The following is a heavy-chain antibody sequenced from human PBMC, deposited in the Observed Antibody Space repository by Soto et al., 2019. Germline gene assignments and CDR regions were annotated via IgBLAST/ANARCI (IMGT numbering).Heavy chain of an antibody. J-gene: IGHJ5*02. Sequence: ASVKVSCKASGHTFTSYGFSWVRQAPGQGLEWMGVINPHGGSTAYAQKFKGRVTLTRDTSASTVYMEVSSLTSEDTAMYYCARSSGGNFGIIIEGTNWFAPWGQGTPVTVSS. CDR1: GHTFTSYG. CDR2: INPHGGST. CDR3: ARSSGGNFGIIIEGTNWFAP. D-gene: IGHD1-26*01. V-gene: IGHV1-18*04.